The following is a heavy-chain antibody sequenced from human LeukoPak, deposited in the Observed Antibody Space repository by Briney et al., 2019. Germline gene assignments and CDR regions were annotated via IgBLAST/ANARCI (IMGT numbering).Heavy chain of an antibody. CDR2: IYYSGIT. CDR1: GGSISSSSYY. Sequence: PSETLSLTCTVSGGSISSSSYYWGWIRQPPGKGLEWIGSIYYSGITYYNPSLKSRVTISVDTSKNQFSLKLNSVTAADTAVYYCARQRGYHYDSTTNRFSDLWGRGTRVTVSS. J-gene: IGHJ5*02. D-gene: IGHD3-22*01. CDR3: ARQRGYHYDSTTNRFSDL. V-gene: IGHV4-39*01.